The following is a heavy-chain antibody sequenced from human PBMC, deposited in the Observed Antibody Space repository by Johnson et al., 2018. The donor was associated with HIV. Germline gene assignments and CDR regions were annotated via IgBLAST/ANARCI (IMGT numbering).Heavy chain of an antibody. Sequence: VQLVESGGGVVQPGGSLRLSCAASGFSFSTYGIHWVRQAPGKGLEWVAFVRYDGSLKYYADSVKGRFTISRENSKKMLYLQMNSLRGEDTAVYHCVKALQGWLGPGDVWGQGTMVTVSS. CDR1: GFSFSTYG. D-gene: IGHD6-19*01. V-gene: IGHV3-30*02. J-gene: IGHJ3*01. CDR2: VRYDGSLK. CDR3: VKALQGWLGPGDV.